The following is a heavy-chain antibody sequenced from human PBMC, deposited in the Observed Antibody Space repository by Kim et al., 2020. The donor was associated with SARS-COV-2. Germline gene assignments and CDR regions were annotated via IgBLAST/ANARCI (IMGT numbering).Heavy chain of an antibody. CDR2: INAGNGNT. Sequence: ASVKVSCKASGYTFTSYAMHWVRQAPGQRLEWMGWINAGNGNTKYSQKFQGRVTITRDTSASTAYMELSSLRSEDTAVYYCARDQRMSSGWYYYFDYWGQGTLVTVSS. D-gene: IGHD6-19*01. CDR1: GYTFTSYA. J-gene: IGHJ4*02. CDR3: ARDQRMSSGWYYYFDY. V-gene: IGHV1-3*01.